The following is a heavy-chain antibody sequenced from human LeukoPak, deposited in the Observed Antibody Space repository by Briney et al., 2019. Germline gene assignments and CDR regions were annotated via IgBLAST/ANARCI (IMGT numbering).Heavy chain of an antibody. Sequence: SETLSLTCAVSGGSISSGSYYWSWIRQPAGKGLEWIGRIYTSGSTTYNPSLKSRVTISVDTSKNQFSLKLSSVTAADTAVYYCARRKGFGEGYFDSWGQGTLVTVSS. D-gene: IGHD3-10*01. CDR3: ARRKGFGEGYFDS. V-gene: IGHV4-61*02. CDR2: IYTSGST. J-gene: IGHJ4*02. CDR1: GGSISSGSYY.